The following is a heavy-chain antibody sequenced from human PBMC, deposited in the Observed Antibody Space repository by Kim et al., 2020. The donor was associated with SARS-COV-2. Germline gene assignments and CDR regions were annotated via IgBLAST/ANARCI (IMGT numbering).Heavy chain of an antibody. CDR1: GYTFTSYY. CDR2: INPSGGST. J-gene: IGHJ4*02. CDR3: ARGRRSIVVVIDSSPFDY. V-gene: IGHV1-46*01. Sequence: ASVKVSCKASGYTFTSYYMHWVRQAPGQGLEWMGIINPSGGSTSYAQKFQGRVTMTRDTSTSTVYMELSSLRSEDTAVYYCARGRRSIVVVIDSSPFDYWGQGTLVTVSS. D-gene: IGHD3-22*01.